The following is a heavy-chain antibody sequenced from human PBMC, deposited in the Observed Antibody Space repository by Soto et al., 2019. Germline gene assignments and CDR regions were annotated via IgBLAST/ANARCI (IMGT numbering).Heavy chain of an antibody. V-gene: IGHV6-1*01. Sequence: SQTLSLTCAISGDSVSSNSAAWNWIRQSPSRGLEWLGRTYYRSKWYNDYAVSVKSRITINPDTSKNQFSLQLNSVTPEDTAVYYCARAGGCSSTSCYAANSYYYYMDVWGKGTTVTVSS. J-gene: IGHJ6*03. CDR3: ARAGGCSSTSCYAANSYYYYMDV. CDR2: TYYRSKWYN. CDR1: GDSVSSNSAA. D-gene: IGHD2-2*01.